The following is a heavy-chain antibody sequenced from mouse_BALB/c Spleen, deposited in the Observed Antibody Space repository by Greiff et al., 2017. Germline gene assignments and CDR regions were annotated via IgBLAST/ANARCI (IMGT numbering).Heavy chain of an antibody. CDR2: ISNLAYSI. CDR3: ARGLPMDY. CDR1: GFTFSDYG. J-gene: IGHJ4*01. Sequence: EVHLVESGGGLVQPGGSRKLSCAASGFTFSDYGMAWVRQAPGKGPEWVAFISNLAYSIYYADTVTGRFTISRENAKNTLYLEMSSLRSEDTAMYYCARGLPMDYWGQGTSVTVSS. V-gene: IGHV5-15*02.